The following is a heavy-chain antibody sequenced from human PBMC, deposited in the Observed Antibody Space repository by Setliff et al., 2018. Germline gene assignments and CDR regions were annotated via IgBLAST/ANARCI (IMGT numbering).Heavy chain of an antibody. D-gene: IGHD1-26*01. CDR2: INPDGSEK. CDR1: EFTFGSYW. CDR3: ARGGIVTARCQEF. V-gene: IGHV3-7*01. J-gene: IGHJ4*02. Sequence: GGSLRLSCVGSEFTFGSYWMTWVRQAPGKGLEWVANINPDGSEKYYADFVKGRFTISRDNAKSLLYLQMNSLRTEDTAVYFCARGGIVTARCQEFWGPGTLVTVSS.